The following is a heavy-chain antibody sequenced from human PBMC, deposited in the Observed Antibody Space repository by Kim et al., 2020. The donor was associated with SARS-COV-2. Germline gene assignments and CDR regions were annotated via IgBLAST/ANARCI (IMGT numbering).Heavy chain of an antibody. Sequence: GGSLRLSCAASGFTFSSYSMNWVRQAPGKGLEWVSSISSSSSYIYYADSVKGRFTISRDNAKNSLYLQMNSLRAEDTAVYYCAREVFRGAFDIWGHGTMVTVAS. J-gene: IGHJ3*02. D-gene: IGHD3-3*01. CDR2: ISSSSSYI. CDR1: GFTFSSYS. CDR3: AREVFRGAFDI. V-gene: IGHV3-21*01.